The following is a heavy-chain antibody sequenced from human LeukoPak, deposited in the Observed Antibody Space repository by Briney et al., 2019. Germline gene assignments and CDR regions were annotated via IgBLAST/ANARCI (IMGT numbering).Heavy chain of an antibody. CDR3: AREGIAVSMDV. J-gene: IGHJ6*02. CDR1: GGTFSSYA. Sequence: PVASVKVSCKAPGGTFSSYATSWVRPAPGQGLEWMGWINPNGGGTNYAQTFQGRVTMTRDTSISTAYMELSRLRSDDTAVYYCAREGIAVSMDVWGQGTTVTVSS. D-gene: IGHD6-19*01. CDR2: INPNGGGT. V-gene: IGHV1-2*02.